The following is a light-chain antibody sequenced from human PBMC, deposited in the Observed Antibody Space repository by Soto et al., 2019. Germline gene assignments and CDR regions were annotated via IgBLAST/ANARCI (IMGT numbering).Light chain of an antibody. V-gene: IGKV1-5*01. CDR2: DAS. CDR3: KQYNSYSWT. J-gene: IGKJ1*01. CDR1: QSISSW. Sequence: DIQMTQSPSTLSASVGDRVTITCRASQSISSWLAWYQQKPGKAPKLLIYDASSLESGVPSRFSGSGSGTEFTLTISSLRPDDFATYTCKQYNSYSWTFGQGTKGKT.